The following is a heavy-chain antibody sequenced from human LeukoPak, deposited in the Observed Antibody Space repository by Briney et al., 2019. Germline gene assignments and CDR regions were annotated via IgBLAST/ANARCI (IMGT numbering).Heavy chain of an antibody. J-gene: IGHJ4*02. CDR2: MNPKSGNT. CDR3: ARAPLLRGLFGYYFDS. D-gene: IGHD3-16*02. V-gene: IGHV1-8*01. Sequence: ASVKVSCKASGYSFSSHDINWVRQATGQGLEWMGWMNPKSGNTDHAQKFQGRVTMSRNTSISVAYLEPSSLRSEDTAVYFCARAPLLRGLFGYYFDSWGQGTPVTVFS. CDR1: GYSFSSHD.